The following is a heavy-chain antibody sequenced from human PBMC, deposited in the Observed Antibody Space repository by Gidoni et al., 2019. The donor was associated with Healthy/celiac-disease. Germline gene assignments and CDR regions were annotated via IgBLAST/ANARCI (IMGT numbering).Heavy chain of an antibody. D-gene: IGHD2-15*01. J-gene: IGHJ5*02. CDR2: TYYRSKWYN. CDR1: GDSVSSNSAA. V-gene: IGHV6-1*01. CDR3: ARASYCSGGSCYSGWFDP. Sequence: QVQLQQSGPGLVKPSQTLSLTCAISGDSVSSNSAAWNWIRQSPSRGLEWLGRTYYRSKWYNDYAVSVKSRITINPDTSKNQFSLQLNSVTPEDTAVYYCARASYCSGGSCYSGWFDPWGQGTLVTVSS.